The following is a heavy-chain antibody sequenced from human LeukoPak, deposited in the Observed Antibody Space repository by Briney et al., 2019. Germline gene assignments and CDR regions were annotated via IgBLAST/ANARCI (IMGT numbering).Heavy chain of an antibody. J-gene: IGHJ6*02. V-gene: IGHV3-30*18. D-gene: IGHD3-10*01. CDR2: ISYDGSNK. CDR3: AKDLDQYGSGSYYHYGMDV. CDR1: GFTFSSYG. Sequence: GRSLRLSCAASGFTFSSYGMHWARQAPGKGLEWVAVISYDGSNKYYADSVKGRFTISRDNSKNTLYLQMNSLRAEDTAVYYCAKDLDQYGSGSYYHYGMDVWGQGTTVTVSS.